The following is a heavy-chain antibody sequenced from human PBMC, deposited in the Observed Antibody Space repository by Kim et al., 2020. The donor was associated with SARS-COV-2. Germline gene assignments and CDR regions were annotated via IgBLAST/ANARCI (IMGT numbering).Heavy chain of an antibody. CDR3: ARGRMEVTIFGVVSHWYFDL. V-gene: IGHV1-2*02. CDR2: INPNSGGT. CDR1: GYTFTGYS. J-gene: IGHJ2*01. Sequence: ASVKVSCKASGYTFTGYSMHWVRQAPGQGLEWRGWINPNSGGTNYAQKFQGRVAMTRDTSISTAYMELSRLRSDDTAVYYCARGRMEVTIFGVVSHWYFDLWGRGTLVTVSS. D-gene: IGHD3-3*01.